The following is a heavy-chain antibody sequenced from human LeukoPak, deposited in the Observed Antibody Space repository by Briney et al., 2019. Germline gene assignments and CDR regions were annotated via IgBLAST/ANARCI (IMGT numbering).Heavy chain of an antibody. J-gene: IGHJ3*02. CDR3: ARHGGTDRQLEWLLVDI. Sequence: SETLSLTCTVSGGSISSSSYYWGWIRQPPGKGLEWIGSIYYSGSTYYNPSLKSRVTISVDTSKNQFSLKLSSVTAADTAVYYCARHGGTDRQLEWLLVDIWGQGTIVTVSS. D-gene: IGHD3-3*01. V-gene: IGHV4-39*01. CDR1: GGSISSSSYY. CDR2: IYYSGST.